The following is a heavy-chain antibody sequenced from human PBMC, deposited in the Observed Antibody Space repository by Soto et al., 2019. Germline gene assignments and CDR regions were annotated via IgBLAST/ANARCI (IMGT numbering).Heavy chain of an antibody. CDR3: ARGRPGYSSGWYLNWFDP. CDR2: INHSGST. J-gene: IGHJ5*02. Sequence: SETLSLTCAVYGGSFSGYYWSWIRQPPGKGLEWIGEINHSGSTNYNPSLKSRVTISVDTSKNQFSLKLSSVTAADTAVYYCARGRPGYSSGWYLNWFDPWGQGTLVTVSS. V-gene: IGHV4-34*01. D-gene: IGHD6-19*01. CDR1: GGSFSGYY.